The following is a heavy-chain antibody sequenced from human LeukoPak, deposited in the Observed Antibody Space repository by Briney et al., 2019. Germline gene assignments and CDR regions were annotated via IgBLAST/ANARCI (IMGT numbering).Heavy chain of an antibody. J-gene: IGHJ4*02. Sequence: TLSLTCTVSGGSISSGSYYWSWIRQHPGKGLEWIGYIYYSGSTYYNPSLKSRVTISVDTSKNQFSLKLSSVTAADTAVYYCARVGDRLGIDYWGQGTLVTVSS. D-gene: IGHD2-21*02. V-gene: IGHV4-31*03. CDR3: ARVGDRLGIDY. CDR2: IYYSGST. CDR1: GGSISSGSYY.